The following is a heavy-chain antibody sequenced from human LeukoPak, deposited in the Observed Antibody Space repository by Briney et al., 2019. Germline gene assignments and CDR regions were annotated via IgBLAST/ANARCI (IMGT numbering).Heavy chain of an antibody. CDR2: IYHSGST. V-gene: IGHV4-30-2*01. D-gene: IGHD3-10*01. CDR3: ARGRFGEPIDY. J-gene: IGHJ4*02. CDR1: GGSISSGGYS. Sequence: SQTLSLTCAVSGGSISSGGYSWSWIRQPPGKGLEWIGYIYHSGSTYYNPSHKSRVTISVDRSKNQFSLKLSSVTAADTAVYYCARGRFGEPIDYWGQGTLVTVSS.